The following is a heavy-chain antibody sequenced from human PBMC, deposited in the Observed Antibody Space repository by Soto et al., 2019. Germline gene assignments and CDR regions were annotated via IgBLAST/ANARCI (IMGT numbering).Heavy chain of an antibody. V-gene: IGHV3-30*18. J-gene: IGHJ6*03. D-gene: IGHD4-4*01. CDR2: ISYDGSNK. CDR3: AKGPKAPHHSNYYREADHNSYMDV. CDR1: GFTFSSYG. Sequence: QVQLVESGGGVVQPGRSLRLSCAASGFTFSSYGMHWVRQAPGKGLEWVAVISYDGSNKYYADSVKGRFTISRDNSKNTLYLQMNSLRAEDTAVYYCAKGPKAPHHSNYYREADHNSYMDVWGKGTTVTVSS.